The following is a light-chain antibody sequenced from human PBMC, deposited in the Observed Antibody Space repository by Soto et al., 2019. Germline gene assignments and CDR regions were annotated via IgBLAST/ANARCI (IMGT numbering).Light chain of an antibody. CDR2: GAS. CDR1: QSIGSN. V-gene: IGKV3D-15*01. J-gene: IGKJ2*01. Sequence: EIVMTQSPATLSVSPGERATLSCRASQSIGSNLAWYQQKPGQPPSLLIYGASTRAPDVPDGFTGSGSGTQFTLTISSLHSEDFATYFCQQYNNWPYTFGQGTKV. CDR3: QQYNNWPYT.